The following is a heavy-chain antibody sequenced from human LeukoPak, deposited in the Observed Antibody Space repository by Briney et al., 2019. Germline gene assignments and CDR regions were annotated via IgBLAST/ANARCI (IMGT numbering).Heavy chain of an antibody. V-gene: IGHV3-21*01. CDR3: ARGGLNFDAFDI. Sequence: GGSLRLSCAASGFTFSSYSMNWVRQAPGKGLEWVSSISSSSSCIYYADSVKGRFTIPRDNAKNSLYLQMNSLRAEDTAVYYCARGGLNFDAFDIWGQGTMVTVSS. CDR2: ISSSSSCI. D-gene: IGHD1-7*01. CDR1: GFTFSSYS. J-gene: IGHJ3*02.